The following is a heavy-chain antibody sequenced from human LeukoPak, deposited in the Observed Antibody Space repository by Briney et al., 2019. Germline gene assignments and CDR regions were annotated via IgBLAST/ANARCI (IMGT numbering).Heavy chain of an antibody. CDR2: IISDGSIT. Sequence: GGSLRLSCAASGFSFSISDMSWVRQAPGKGLVWVSRIISDGSITTYADSVKGRFTISRDNAKNTLYLQMNSLRAEDTAVYYCARVVYYYDSSGYPGAFDIWGQGTMVTVSS. CDR3: ARVVYYYDSSGYPGAFDI. D-gene: IGHD3-22*01. V-gene: IGHV3-74*01. J-gene: IGHJ3*02. CDR1: GFSFSISD.